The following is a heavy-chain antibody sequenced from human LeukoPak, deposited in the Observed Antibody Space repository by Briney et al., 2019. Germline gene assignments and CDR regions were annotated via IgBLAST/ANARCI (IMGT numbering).Heavy chain of an antibody. Sequence: ASVKVSCKASGYTFTGHYIHWVRQAPGQGLEWVGWINPNNGGTSYAQKFQGRVSVTRDTSISTAYMEVSRLRSDDTALYYCARDRVPFYSSTFKDYYLQYGLDVWGQGTTVTVSS. CDR2: INPNNGGT. CDR3: ARDRVPFYSSTFKDYYLQYGLDV. J-gene: IGHJ6*02. CDR1: GYTFTGHY. V-gene: IGHV1-2*02. D-gene: IGHD6-13*01.